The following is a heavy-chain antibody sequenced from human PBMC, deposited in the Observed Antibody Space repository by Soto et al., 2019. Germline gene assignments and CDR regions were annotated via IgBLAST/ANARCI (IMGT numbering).Heavy chain of an antibody. CDR1: GGTFSSYA. CDR2: IIPIFGTA. J-gene: IGHJ6*02. Sequence: GASVKVSCKASGGTFSSYAISWVRQAPGQGLEWMGGIIPIFGTANYAQKFQGRVTITADESTSTAYMELSSLRSEDTAVYYCARDVDTPMARESYYYYGMDVWGQGTKVTVSS. CDR3: ARDVDTPMARESYYYYGMDV. D-gene: IGHD5-18*01. V-gene: IGHV1-69*13.